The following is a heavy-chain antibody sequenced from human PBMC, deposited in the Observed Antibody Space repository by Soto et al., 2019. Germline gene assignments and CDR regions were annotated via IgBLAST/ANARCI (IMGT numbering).Heavy chain of an antibody. CDR1: GYSFTSYW. J-gene: IGHJ6*03. CDR3: ARHGDIAAAGTGYYYYYMDV. CDR2: IYPGDSDT. V-gene: IGHV5-51*01. D-gene: IGHD6-13*01. Sequence: HGESLKISCKGSGYSFTSYWIGWVRQMPGKGLEWMGIIYPGDSDTRYSPSFQGQVTISADESISTAYLQWSSLKASDTAMYYCARHGDIAAAGTGYYYYYMDVWGKGTTVTVSS.